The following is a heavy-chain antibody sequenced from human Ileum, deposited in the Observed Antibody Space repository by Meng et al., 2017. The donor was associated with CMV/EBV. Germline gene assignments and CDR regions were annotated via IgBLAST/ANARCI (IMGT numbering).Heavy chain of an antibody. V-gene: IGHV3-23*01. D-gene: IGHD6-13*01. Sequence: GESLKISCAASTFTLNNYGMNWVRQAPGKGLEWVSGISSSDGRTYYADSVRGHFTISRDNSKNTLFLQMDSLRPDDTATYYCASNIAAAGLDHWGQGTLVTVSS. CDR1: TFTLNNYG. CDR3: ASNIAAAGLDH. CDR2: ISSSDGRT. J-gene: IGHJ4*02.